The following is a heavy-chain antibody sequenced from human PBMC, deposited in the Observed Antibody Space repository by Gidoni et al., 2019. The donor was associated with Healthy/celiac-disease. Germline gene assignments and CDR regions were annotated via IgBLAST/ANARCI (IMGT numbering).Heavy chain of an antibody. Sequence: EVQLVESGGGLVQPGRSLRLSCAASGFTFDDYAMHWVRQAPGKGLEWVSCISWNSGSIGYADSVKGRFTISRDNAKNSLYLQMNSLRAEDTALYYCAKDIVPAAIRRLRGGGPEFDYWGQGTLVTVSS. CDR3: AKDIVPAAIRRLRGGGPEFDY. J-gene: IGHJ4*02. V-gene: IGHV3-9*01. CDR2: ISWNSGSI. D-gene: IGHD2-2*02. CDR1: GFTFDDYA.